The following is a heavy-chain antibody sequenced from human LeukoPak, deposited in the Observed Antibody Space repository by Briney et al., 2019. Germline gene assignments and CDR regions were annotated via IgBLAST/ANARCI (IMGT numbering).Heavy chain of an antibody. D-gene: IGHD6-19*01. CDR2: IYSSGST. CDR3: ARRAVAENYFDY. J-gene: IGHJ4*02. Sequence: SETVSLTCTVSVGSISGYHWSWIRQPPGKGLEWIGYIYSSGSTTYNSSLKSRVTISVGTSKNQFSLKLSSVTAADTAVYYCARRAVAENYFDYWGQGTLVTVSS. V-gene: IGHV4-4*09. CDR1: VGSISGYH.